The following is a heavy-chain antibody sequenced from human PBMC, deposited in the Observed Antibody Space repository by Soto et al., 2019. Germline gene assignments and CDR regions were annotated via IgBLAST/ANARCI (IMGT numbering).Heavy chain of an antibody. CDR1: GYTFTSHW. CDR3: AGDDSAFDLIWWFDP. Sequence: QAQLAQSGAEMKKPGASVTISCKASGYTFTSHWMHWVRQVPGQGLEWIGVINPTGEKKSYARRLQGRLTLTTDPSTNTVYLEFSSLRSVDTAIYYCAGDDSAFDLIWWFDPWGPGTLVTVSS. J-gene: IGHJ5*02. CDR2: INPTGEKK. V-gene: IGHV1-46*01. D-gene: IGHD3-3*02.